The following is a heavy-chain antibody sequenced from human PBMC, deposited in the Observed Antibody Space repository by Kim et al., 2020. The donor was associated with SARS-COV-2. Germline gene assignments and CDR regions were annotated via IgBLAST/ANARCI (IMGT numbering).Heavy chain of an antibody. J-gene: IGHJ4*02. D-gene: IGHD3-22*01. V-gene: IGHV4-30-2*04. Sequence: SRVTISVDTSKNQFSLKRSSVTAADTAVYYCARVRETHYYDSSGYPHFDYWGQGTLVTVSS. CDR3: ARVRETHYYDSSGYPHFDY.